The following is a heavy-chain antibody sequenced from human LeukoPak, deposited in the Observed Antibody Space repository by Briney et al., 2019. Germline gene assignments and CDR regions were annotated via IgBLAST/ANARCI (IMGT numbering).Heavy chain of an antibody. CDR3: ARDRSYYYESSGYYYVGGNY. CDR2: ISAYNGNT. V-gene: IGHV1-18*04. Sequence: GASVKVSCKASGYTFTGYYMHWVRQAPGQGLEWMGWISAYNGNTNYAQKLQGRVTMTTDTSTSTAYMELRSLRSDDTAVYYCARDRSYYYESSGYYYVGGNYWGQGTLVTVSS. CDR1: GYTFTGYY. D-gene: IGHD3-22*01. J-gene: IGHJ4*02.